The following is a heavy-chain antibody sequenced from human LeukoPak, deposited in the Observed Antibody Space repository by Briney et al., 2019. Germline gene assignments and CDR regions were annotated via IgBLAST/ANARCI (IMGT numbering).Heavy chain of an antibody. CDR1: GNTFTSYD. J-gene: IGHJ4*02. CDR3: ARLPSNYYGSDY. V-gene: IGHV1-8*01. D-gene: IGHD3-10*01. Sequence: ASVKVSCKASGNTFTSYDINWVRQATGQGLEWMGWMNPNSGNTGYAQKFQGRVTMTRDTSISTAYMELSSLRSEDTAVYYCARLPSNYYGSDYWGQGTLVTVSS. CDR2: MNPNSGNT.